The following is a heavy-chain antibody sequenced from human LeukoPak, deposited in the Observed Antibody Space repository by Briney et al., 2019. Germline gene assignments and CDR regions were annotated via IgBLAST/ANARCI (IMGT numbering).Heavy chain of an antibody. V-gene: IGHV1-3*01. CDR1: GYTFTSYG. Sequence: ASVKVSCKASGYTFTSYGISWVRQAPGQRLEWMGWINAGNGNTKYSQKFQGRVTITRDTSASTAYMELSSLRSEDTAVYYCARDLHGSGSYYISPFDYWGQGTLVTVSS. CDR2: INAGNGNT. CDR3: ARDLHGSGSYYISPFDY. J-gene: IGHJ4*02. D-gene: IGHD3-10*01.